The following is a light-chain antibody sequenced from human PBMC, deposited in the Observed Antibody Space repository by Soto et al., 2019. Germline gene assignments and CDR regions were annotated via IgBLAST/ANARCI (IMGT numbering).Light chain of an antibody. Sequence: DIQLTQSPSFLSASVGDRVTITCQASQDISNYLNWYQQKLGKASKLLIYAASNLETGVPSRFSGSGSGTDFTFTISSLQPEDFATYYCQQYDNLPLTFGGGTKVDIK. CDR1: QDISNY. J-gene: IGKJ4*01. CDR3: QQYDNLPLT. V-gene: IGKV1-33*01. CDR2: AAS.